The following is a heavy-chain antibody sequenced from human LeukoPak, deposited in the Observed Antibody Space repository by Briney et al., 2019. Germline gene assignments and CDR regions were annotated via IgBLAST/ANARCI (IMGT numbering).Heavy chain of an antibody. V-gene: IGHV2-5*01. J-gene: IGHJ4*02. CDR3: AHRRDYNGDWDGGSFDF. CDR1: GLSLSSVPAG. CDR2: IYWNDDK. Sequence: ESGPTLVKPTQTLTLTCTFSGLSLSSVPAGVGWIRQPPGKALERLAVIYWNDDKRYNPFLNSRLTVTKDTSKNQVVLAVTNMDPVDAGTYYCAHRRDYNGDWDGGSFDFWGQGTLVTVSS. D-gene: IGHD2-21*02.